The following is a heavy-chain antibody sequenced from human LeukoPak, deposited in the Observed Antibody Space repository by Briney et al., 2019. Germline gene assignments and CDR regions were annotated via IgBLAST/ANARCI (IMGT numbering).Heavy chain of an antibody. CDR3: AKDRLDGAAAEY. V-gene: IGHV3-23*01. CDR2: ISTSGAGT. Sequence: KTEGSLRLSCAASGFSFSSYVMSWVRQTPGKGLEWVSVISTSGAGTYYAESVKGRFTISRDNSKNTVYLQMNSLRAEDTAVYHCAKDRLDGAAAEYWGQGTLVTVSS. D-gene: IGHD6-13*01. J-gene: IGHJ4*02. CDR1: GFSFSSYV.